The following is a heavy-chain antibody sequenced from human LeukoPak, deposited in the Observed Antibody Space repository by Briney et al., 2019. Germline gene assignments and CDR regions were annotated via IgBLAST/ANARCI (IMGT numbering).Heavy chain of an antibody. D-gene: IGHD3-22*01. Sequence: PGRSLRLSCAASGFTFNSYAMHRVRQAPGKELEWVALISYDGSNKYYADSVKGRFTISRDNSKNTLYLQMNSLRAEDTAVYYCARRGAYYDSSGYYDWGQGTLVTVSS. CDR1: GFTFNSYA. V-gene: IGHV3-30-3*01. CDR2: ISYDGSNK. CDR3: ARRGAYYDSSGYYD. J-gene: IGHJ4*02.